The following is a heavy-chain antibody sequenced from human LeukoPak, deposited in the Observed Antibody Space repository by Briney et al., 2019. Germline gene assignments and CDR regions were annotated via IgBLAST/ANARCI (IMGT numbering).Heavy chain of an antibody. J-gene: IGHJ4*02. V-gene: IGHV3-30*18. Sequence: PRGSLRLSCAASGFTFSSYGMHWVRQAPGKGLEWVAVISYDGSNKYYADSVKGRVTISRDNSKNTLYLKMNSLRADDTALYYCAKRSSGSWCFDSWGQGTLVTVSS. D-gene: IGHD6-13*01. CDR1: GFTFSSYG. CDR3: AKRSSGSWCFDS. CDR2: ISYDGSNK.